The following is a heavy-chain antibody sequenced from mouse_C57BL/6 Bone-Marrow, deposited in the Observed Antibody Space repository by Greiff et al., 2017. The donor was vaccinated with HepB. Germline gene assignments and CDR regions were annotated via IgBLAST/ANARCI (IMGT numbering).Heavy chain of an antibody. J-gene: IGHJ1*03. CDR2: IHPNSGST. D-gene: IGHD1-1*01. CDR1: GYTFTSYW. CDR3: AGITTVVATWYFDV. V-gene: IGHV1-64*01. Sequence: QVQLQQPGAELVKPGASVKLSCKASGYTFTSYWMHWVKQRPGQGLEWIGMIHPNSGSTNYNEKFKSKATLTVDKSSSTAYMQLSSLTSEDSEVYYCAGITTVVATWYFDVWGTGTTVTVSS.